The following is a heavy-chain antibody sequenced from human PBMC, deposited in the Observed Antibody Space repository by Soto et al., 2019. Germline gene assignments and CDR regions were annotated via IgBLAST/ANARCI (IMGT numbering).Heavy chain of an antibody. Sequence: QVQLVQSGAEVKKPGSSVKVSCKASGGTFSSYAISWVRQAPGQGLEWMGGIIPIFGTANYAQKFQGRVTITADESTSTAYMELSSLRSEDTALSYCARDRQTTVQSPNYYYGMDVWGLGTTVTVSS. J-gene: IGHJ6*02. CDR2: IIPIFGTA. CDR1: GGTFSSYA. CDR3: ARDRQTTVQSPNYYYGMDV. V-gene: IGHV1-69*01. D-gene: IGHD4-17*01.